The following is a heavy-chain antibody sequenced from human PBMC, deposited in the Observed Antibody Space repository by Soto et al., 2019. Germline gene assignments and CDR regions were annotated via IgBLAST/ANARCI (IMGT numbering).Heavy chain of an antibody. CDR2: ISGSGSVT. CDR1: GFIFRNYG. J-gene: IGHJ4*02. Sequence: PGGSLRLSCGASGFIFRNYGLSWVRQAPGKGLEWVSDISGSGSVTNYADSVKGRFTISRDNSNNTLSLQMDSLRAEDTAVYYCAKGGVAAARGYFDHWGQGTRVTV. V-gene: IGHV3-23*01. D-gene: IGHD6-13*01. CDR3: AKGGVAAARGYFDH.